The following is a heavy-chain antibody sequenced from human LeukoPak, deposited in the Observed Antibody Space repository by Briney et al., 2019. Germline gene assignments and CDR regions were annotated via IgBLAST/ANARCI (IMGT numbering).Heavy chain of an antibody. J-gene: IGHJ4*02. CDR2: IYYSGST. CDR3: AGAQVELDY. Sequence: ASETLSLTCTVSGGSISSYYWSWIRQPPGKGLEWIGYIYYSGSTNYNPSLKSRVTISVDTSKNQFSLKLSSVTAADTAVYYCAGAQVELDYWGQGTLVTVSS. V-gene: IGHV4-59*08. D-gene: IGHD1-1*01. CDR1: GGSISSYY.